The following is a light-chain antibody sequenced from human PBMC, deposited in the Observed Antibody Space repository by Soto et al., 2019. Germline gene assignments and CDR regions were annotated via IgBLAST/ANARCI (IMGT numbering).Light chain of an antibody. CDR3: QQLFDSPIT. CDR2: AAS. CDR1: QVISTS. J-gene: IGKJ5*01. Sequence: DIQLTQSPSFLSPSIGESLTITCRASQVISTSLAWYQVKPGKAPKLLIYAASTLESGVPSRFSATVSGTEFSLTITSLQPEDFATYYCQQLFDSPITFGQGTRLETK. V-gene: IGKV1-9*01.